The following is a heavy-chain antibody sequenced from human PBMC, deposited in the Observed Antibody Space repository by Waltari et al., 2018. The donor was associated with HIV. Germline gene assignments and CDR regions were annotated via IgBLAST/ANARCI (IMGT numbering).Heavy chain of an antibody. CDR3: ARDRGLGNKYYKVPYYFDY. CDR2: INSYDGNT. V-gene: IGHV1-18*01. D-gene: IGHD2-8*01. J-gene: IGHJ4*02. Sequence: HAQLVLSGAEVKNPGASVQVSCKASGYTVTTYNLIWVRQAPGQGLEGMGWINSYDGNTNYAQMFQGRVTMTTDTSTNTVYMELRSLRSDDTAVYYCARDRGLGNKYYKVPYYFDYWGQGTLVTVSA. CDR1: GYTVTTYN.